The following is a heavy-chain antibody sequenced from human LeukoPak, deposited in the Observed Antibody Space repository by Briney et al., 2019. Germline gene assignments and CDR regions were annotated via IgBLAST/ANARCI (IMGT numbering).Heavy chain of an antibody. CDR2: INPNSGGT. CDR1: GYTFTGYY. Sequence: VASVKVSCKASGYTFTGYYMHWVRQAPGQGLEWMGWINPNSGGTNYAQKFEGRVTITRGTSISTAYMELSRLRSDDTAVYYCARGFLRHMVRGVIYMDVWGKGTTVTVSS. V-gene: IGHV1-2*02. J-gene: IGHJ6*03. D-gene: IGHD3-10*01. CDR3: ARGFLRHMVRGVIYMDV.